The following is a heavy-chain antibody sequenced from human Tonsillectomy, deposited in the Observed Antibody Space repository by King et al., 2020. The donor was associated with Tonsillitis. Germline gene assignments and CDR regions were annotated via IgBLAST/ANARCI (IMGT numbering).Heavy chain of an antibody. V-gene: IGHV4-59*01. J-gene: IGHJ4*02. CDR2: IYNSGST. CDR3: ARDSYYDSSAFDY. CDR1: GGSISSYL. Sequence: VQLQESGPGLVKPSETLSLTCTVSGGSISSYLWSWIRQPPGKGLEWIGYIYNSGSTNYNPSLKSRVTISVDTSKNQFSLRLSSVTAADTAVYYCARDSYYDSSAFDYWGQGTLVTVSS. D-gene: IGHD3-22*01.